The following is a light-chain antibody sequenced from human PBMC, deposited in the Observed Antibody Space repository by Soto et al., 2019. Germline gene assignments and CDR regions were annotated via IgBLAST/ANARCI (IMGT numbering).Light chain of an antibody. Sequence: LTQPHSVSESPGKTVIISCTRSSGNIGSNYVQWYQQRPGSAPTTLIYEDDQRPSGVPDRFSGSIDRSSNSASLTISGLKTEDEADYYCQSYDSSTPVVFGGGTKVTVL. CDR3: QSYDSSTPVV. CDR2: EDD. V-gene: IGLV6-57*04. CDR1: SGNIGSNY. J-gene: IGLJ2*01.